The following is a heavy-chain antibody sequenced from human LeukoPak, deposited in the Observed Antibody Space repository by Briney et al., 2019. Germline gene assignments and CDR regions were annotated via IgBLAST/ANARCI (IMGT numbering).Heavy chain of an antibody. CDR3: ARDHYSSGSY. CDR1: GFTFSSYG. Sequence: TGRSLRLSCAASGFTFSSYGMHWVRQAPGKGLEWVAVISYDGSNKYYADSVKGRFTISRDNSKNTLYLQMNSLRAEDTAVYYCARDHYSSGSYWGQGTLVTVSS. J-gene: IGHJ4*02. CDR2: ISYDGSNK. V-gene: IGHV3-30*03. D-gene: IGHD6-19*01.